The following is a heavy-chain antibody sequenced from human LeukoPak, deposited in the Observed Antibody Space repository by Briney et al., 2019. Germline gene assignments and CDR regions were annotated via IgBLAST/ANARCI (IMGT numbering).Heavy chain of an antibody. J-gene: IGHJ3*02. D-gene: IGHD3-22*01. CDR2: IIPIFGTA. V-gene: IGHV1-69*06. CDR1: GGTFSSYA. CDR3: ARAAEYYDSSGYYSGGAFDI. Sequence: SVKVSCKASGGTFSSYAISWVRQAPGQGLEWMGGIIPIFGTANYAQKFQGRVTITADKSTSTAYMELSSLRFEDTAAYYCARAAEYYDSSGYYSGGAFDIWGQGTMVTVSS.